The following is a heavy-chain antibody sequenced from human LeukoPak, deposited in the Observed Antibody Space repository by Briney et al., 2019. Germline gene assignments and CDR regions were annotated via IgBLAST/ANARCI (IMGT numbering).Heavy chain of an antibody. CDR2: ISYDGSNR. Sequence: GRSLRLSCAASGFIFSSNAVNWVRQAPGKGLEWVAVISYDGSNRYYADSVKGRFTISRDNSKNTLYLQMNSLRAEDTAVYYCARELGVFCGGDCLYWGRGTLVTVSS. J-gene: IGHJ4*02. CDR1: GFIFSSNA. CDR3: ARELGVFCGGDCLY. V-gene: IGHV3-30-3*01. D-gene: IGHD2-21*02.